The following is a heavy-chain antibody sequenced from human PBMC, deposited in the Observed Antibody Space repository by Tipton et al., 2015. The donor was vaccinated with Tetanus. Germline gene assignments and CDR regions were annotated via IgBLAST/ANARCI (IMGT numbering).Heavy chain of an antibody. Sequence: TLSLTCTVSGGSIRSDNYYWNWIRQPPGKGLEWLAYISNSGSSNSNYPLKSRITVSQDTSKNQFSLRLTSVTAADTAVYYCARANYDSFKKGPFDSWGQGSLVIVSS. V-gene: IGHV4-61*01. D-gene: IGHD3-3*01. CDR3: ARANYDSFKKGPFDS. J-gene: IGHJ4*02. CDR2: ISNSGSS. CDR1: GGSIRSDNYY.